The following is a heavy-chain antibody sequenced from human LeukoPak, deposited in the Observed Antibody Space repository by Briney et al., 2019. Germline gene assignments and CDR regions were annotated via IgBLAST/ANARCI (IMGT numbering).Heavy chain of an antibody. V-gene: IGHV3-53*01. CDR3: ARTLGYCSSTSCLRNWFDP. J-gene: IGHJ5*02. D-gene: IGHD2-2*01. CDR2: IYSGGST. Sequence: PGGSLRLSCAASGSTVSSNYMSWVRQAPGKGLEWVSVIYSGGSTYYADSVKGRFTISRDNSKNTLYLQMNSLRAEDTAVYYCARTLGYCSSTSCLRNWFDPWGQGTLVTVSS. CDR1: GSTVSSNY.